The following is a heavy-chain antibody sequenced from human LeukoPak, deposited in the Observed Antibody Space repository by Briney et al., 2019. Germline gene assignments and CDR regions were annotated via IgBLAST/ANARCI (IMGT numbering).Heavy chain of an antibody. J-gene: IGHJ5*02. CDR2: INHSGST. CDR1: GGSFSGYY. CDR3: ARHRRAWFGELSNWFDP. D-gene: IGHD3-10*01. Sequence: SETLSLTCAVYGGSFSGYYWSWIRQPPGKGLEWIGEINHSGSTNYNPSLKSRVTISVDTSKNQFSLKLSSVTAADTAVYYCARHRRAWFGELSNWFDPWGQGTLVTVSS. V-gene: IGHV4-34*01.